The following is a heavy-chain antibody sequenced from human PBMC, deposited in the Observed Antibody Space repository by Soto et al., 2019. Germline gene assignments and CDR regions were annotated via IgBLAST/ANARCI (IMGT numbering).Heavy chain of an antibody. CDR2: ISYDGSNK. CDR1: GFTFSSYA. CDR3: ARGKYYYYGMDV. V-gene: IGHV3-30-3*01. Sequence: LRLSCAASGFTFSSYAMHWVRQAPGKGLEWVAVISYDGSNKYYADSVKGRFTISRDNSKNTLYLQMNSLRAEDTAVYYCARGKYYYYGMDVWGQGTTVTVSS. J-gene: IGHJ6*02.